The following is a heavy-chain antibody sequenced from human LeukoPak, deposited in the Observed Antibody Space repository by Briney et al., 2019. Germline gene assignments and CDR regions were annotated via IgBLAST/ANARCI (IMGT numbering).Heavy chain of an antibody. Sequence: PGGSLRLSCAASGFTFDDYGMSWFRQAPGKVLEWVSAISGSGGSTYYADSVKGRFTISRDNSKNTLYLQMNSLRAEDTAVYYCAKSPYYYGSGSPIDYWGQGTLVTVSS. J-gene: IGHJ4*02. CDR2: ISGSGGST. V-gene: IGHV3-23*01. CDR1: GFTFDDYG. D-gene: IGHD3-10*01. CDR3: AKSPYYYGSGSPIDY.